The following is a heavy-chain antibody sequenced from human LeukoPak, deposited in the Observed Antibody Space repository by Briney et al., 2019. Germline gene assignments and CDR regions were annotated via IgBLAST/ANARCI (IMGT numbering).Heavy chain of an antibody. CDR3: ARLPYCSSTSCYAIFDY. J-gene: IGHJ4*02. CDR2: IKQDGSEK. D-gene: IGHD2-2*01. CDR1: GFTFSSYW. V-gene: IGHV3-7*05. Sequence: TGGSLRLSCVASGFTFSSYWMSWVRQAPGKGLEWVANIKQDGSEKYYVDSMKGRFTISRDDAKNSLYLQMNSMRAEDTAVYYCARLPYCSSTSCYAIFDYWGQGTPVTVSS.